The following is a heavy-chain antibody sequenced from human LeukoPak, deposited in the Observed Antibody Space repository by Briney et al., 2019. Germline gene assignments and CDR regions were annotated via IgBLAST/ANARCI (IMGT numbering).Heavy chain of an antibody. V-gene: IGHV4-4*02. D-gene: IGHD3-10*01. CDR3: ATRRMVRGVIPWFDP. CDR1: GGSISSSNW. Sequence: SETLSLTCAVSGGSISSSNWWSWVRQPPGKGLGWIGEIYHSGSTNYNPSLKSRVTISVDKSKNQFSLKLSSVTAADTAVYYCATRRMVRGVIPWFDPWGQGTLVTVSS. CDR2: IYHSGST. J-gene: IGHJ5*02.